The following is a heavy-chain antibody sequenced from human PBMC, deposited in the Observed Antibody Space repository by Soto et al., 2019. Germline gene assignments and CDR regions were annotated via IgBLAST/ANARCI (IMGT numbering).Heavy chain of an antibody. Sequence: QVQLVESGGGLVKPGGSLRLSCEASGFAFNDYYMAWIRQAPGKGLEWLSYISSSGSTTYYADSVKGRFTVSRDNAKNSLYLHMNNLRAEDTAVFFCAKVSPAGDAHYFYYGVDVWGQGTTVTVSS. CDR1: GFAFNDYY. CDR2: ISSSGSTT. V-gene: IGHV3-11*01. CDR3: AKVSPAGDAHYFYYGVDV. J-gene: IGHJ6*02. D-gene: IGHD2-21*02.